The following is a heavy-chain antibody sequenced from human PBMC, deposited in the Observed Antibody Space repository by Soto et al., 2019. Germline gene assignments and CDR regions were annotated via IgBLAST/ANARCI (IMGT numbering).Heavy chain of an antibody. J-gene: IGHJ6*02. CDR2: IFYSGTT. Sequence: SEILSLTCTVSGDSISSADYYWSWIRQTPGKGPEWIGHIFYSGTTYYNPSLKSRLTISVDTSKNHFSLRLTSVTAADTAVYYCARDLWVEPELYYYGMDVWGQGTTVTVSS. CDR1: GDSISSADYY. CDR3: ARDLWVEPELYYYGMDV. V-gene: IGHV4-30-4*01. D-gene: IGHD1-1*01.